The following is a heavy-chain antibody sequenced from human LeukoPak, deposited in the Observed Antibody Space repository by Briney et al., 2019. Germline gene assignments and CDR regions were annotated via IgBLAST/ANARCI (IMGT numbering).Heavy chain of an antibody. J-gene: IGHJ4*02. Sequence: GGSLRLSCAASGFTFISYAMSWVRQAPGKGLEWVSTTSGSGDYIYYADSVKGRFTISRDNSKNTLYLQMNSLRAEDTAVYYCAKGRVLRYFDWSHWGQGTLVTVSS. CDR1: GFTFISYA. CDR3: AKGRVLRYFDWSH. D-gene: IGHD3-9*01. CDR2: TSGSGDYI. V-gene: IGHV3-23*01.